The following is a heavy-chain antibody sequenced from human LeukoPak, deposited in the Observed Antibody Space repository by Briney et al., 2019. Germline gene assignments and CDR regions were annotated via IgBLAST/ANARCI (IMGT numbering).Heavy chain of an antibody. CDR3: ARDPIVVVPAARNPWTATIHPYWYFDL. J-gene: IGHJ2*01. CDR2: ISAYNGYT. Sequence: ASVKVSCKASGYTFSSYGISWVRQAPGQGLEWMGWISAYNGYTRYAQKLQDRVAMTTDTSTSTAYMDLRSLRSDDTAVYYCARDPIVVVPAARNPWTATIHPYWYFDLWGRGTLVTVSS. CDR1: GYTFSSYG. D-gene: IGHD2-2*01. V-gene: IGHV1-18*01.